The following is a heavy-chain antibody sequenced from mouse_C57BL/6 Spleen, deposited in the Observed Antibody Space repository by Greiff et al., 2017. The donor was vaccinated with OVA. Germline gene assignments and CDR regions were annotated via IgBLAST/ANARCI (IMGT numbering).Heavy chain of an antibody. CDR2: IYPGDGDT. J-gene: IGHJ4*01. Sequence: VQLQQSGPELVKPGASVKISCKASGYAFSSSWMNWVKQRPGKGLEWIGRIYPGDGDTNYNGKFKGKATLTADKSSSTAYMQLSSLTSEDSAVYFCARDYGSSYGMDYWGQGTSVTVSS. V-gene: IGHV1-82*01. D-gene: IGHD1-1*01. CDR1: GYAFSSSW. CDR3: ARDYGSSYGMDY.